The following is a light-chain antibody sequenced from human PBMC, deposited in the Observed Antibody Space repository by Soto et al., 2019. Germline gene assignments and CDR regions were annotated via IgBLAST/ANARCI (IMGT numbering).Light chain of an antibody. CDR3: AAWDDSLNGPV. CDR1: SSNIGSNT. J-gene: IGLJ2*01. CDR2: NFN. V-gene: IGLV1-44*01. Sequence: QSALTQPPSASGTPGQRVTISCSGSSSNIGSNTVHWYQHLPGTAPKLLIYNFNERPSGVPDRFSGSKSGTAASLAIGGLQSEDEADYYCAAWDDSLNGPVFGGGTKLTVL.